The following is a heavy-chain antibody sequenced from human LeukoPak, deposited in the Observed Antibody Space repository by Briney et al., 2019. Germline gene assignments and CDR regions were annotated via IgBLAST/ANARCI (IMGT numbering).Heavy chain of an antibody. J-gene: IGHJ3*02. Sequence: GASVKVSCKASGYTFTSYYMHWVRQAPGQGLEWMGIINPSGGSTSYAQKFQGRVTMTTDTSTSTAYMELRSLRSDDTAVYYCARESPTGDDAFDIWGQGTMVTVSS. V-gene: IGHV1-46*01. D-gene: IGHD7-27*01. CDR1: GYTFTSYY. CDR3: ARESPTGDDAFDI. CDR2: INPSGGST.